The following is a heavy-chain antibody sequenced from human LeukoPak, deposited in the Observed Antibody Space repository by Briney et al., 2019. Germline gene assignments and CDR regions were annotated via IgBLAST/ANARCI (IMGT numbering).Heavy chain of an antibody. V-gene: IGHV4-30-4*01. D-gene: IGHD2-15*01. CDR1: GGSISRGDYY. CDR2: IYYSGST. Sequence: SQTLSLTCTVSGGSISRGDYYWSWIRQPPGKGLEWIGYIYYSGSTYYNPSLKSRVTISVDTSKNQFSLKLSSVTAADTAVYYCARVGCSGGSCYPYYWGQGTLVTVSS. CDR3: ARVGCSGGSCYPYY. J-gene: IGHJ4*02.